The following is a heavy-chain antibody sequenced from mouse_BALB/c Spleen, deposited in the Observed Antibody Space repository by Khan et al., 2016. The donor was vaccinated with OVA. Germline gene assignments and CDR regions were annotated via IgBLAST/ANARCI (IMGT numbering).Heavy chain of an antibody. CDR2: ISYSGST. J-gene: IGHJ4*01. CDR1: GYSITSDYA. D-gene: IGHD2-3*01. Sequence: VQLKESGPGLVKPSQSLSLTCTVTGYSITSDYAWNWIRQFPGNKLEWMGYISYSGSTNYNPALKSRTSITRDTSKNQFFLQLNPVTTEDTATYYCARDGSRYNYAMDYWGQGTSVTVSS. CDR3: ARDGSRYNYAMDY. V-gene: IGHV3-2*02.